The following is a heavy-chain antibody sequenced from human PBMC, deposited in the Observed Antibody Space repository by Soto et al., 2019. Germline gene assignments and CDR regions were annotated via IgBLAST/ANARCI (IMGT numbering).Heavy chain of an antibody. Sequence: QMQLVQSGPEVKKPGTSVKVCCKASGFTFSSSAVHWVRQARGHRLEWVGWIVVGNSNTNYARGLQERVTMTRDKSTSTAYMELSGLRSEDTAVYYCAADVGAYIYGLGKYWGQGTLVTVSS. J-gene: IGHJ4*02. CDR3: AADVGAYIYGLGKY. V-gene: IGHV1-58*01. CDR2: IVVGNSNT. D-gene: IGHD4-17*01. CDR1: GFTFSSSA.